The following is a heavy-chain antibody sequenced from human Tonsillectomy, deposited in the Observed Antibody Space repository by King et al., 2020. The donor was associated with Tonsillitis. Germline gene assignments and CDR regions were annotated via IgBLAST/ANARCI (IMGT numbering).Heavy chain of an antibody. J-gene: IGHJ4*02. CDR1: GFTFSSYG. Sequence: VQLVESGGGVVQPGRSLRLSCAASGFTFSSYGMHWVRQAPGKGLEWVAVISYDGSNKYYADSVKGRFTISRDNSKNTLYLQMNSLRAADTAVYYCAKDPDYDFWSGYPDYWGQGTLVTVSS. V-gene: IGHV3-30*18. CDR3: AKDPDYDFWSGYPDY. D-gene: IGHD3-3*01. CDR2: ISYDGSNK.